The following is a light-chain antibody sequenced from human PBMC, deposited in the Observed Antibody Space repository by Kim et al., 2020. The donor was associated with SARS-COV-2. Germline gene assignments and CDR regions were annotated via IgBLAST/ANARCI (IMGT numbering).Light chain of an antibody. J-gene: IGLJ2*01. Sequence: PGQSVTISCTGTSSDVGGHNLVSGYQQHPGKAPKLMIYEVTKRPSGVPDRFSGSKSGNTASLTVSGLQAEDEADYYCSSYAGRSAVFGGGTSLTVL. CDR1: SSDVGGHNL. V-gene: IGLV2-8*01. CDR3: SSYAGRSAV. CDR2: EVT.